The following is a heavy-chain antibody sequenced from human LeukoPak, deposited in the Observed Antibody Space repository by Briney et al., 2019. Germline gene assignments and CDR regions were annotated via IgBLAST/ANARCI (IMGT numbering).Heavy chain of an antibody. V-gene: IGHV4-34*01. CDR3: ARALTYYDFWSGPRSYYYYMDV. Sequence: PSETLSLTCAVYGGSFSGYYWSWIRQPPGKGLEWIGEINHSGSTNYNPSLKSRVTISVDTSKNQFSLKLSSVTAADTAVYYCARALTYYDFWSGPRSYYYYMDVWGKGTTVTVSS. D-gene: IGHD3-3*01. CDR1: GGSFSGYY. J-gene: IGHJ6*03. CDR2: INHSGST.